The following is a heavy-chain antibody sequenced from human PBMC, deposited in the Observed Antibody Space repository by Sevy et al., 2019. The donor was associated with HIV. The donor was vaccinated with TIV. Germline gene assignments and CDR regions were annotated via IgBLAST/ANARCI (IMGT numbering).Heavy chain of an antibody. D-gene: IGHD6-13*01. J-gene: IGHJ4*02. CDR2: ISSDGNII. V-gene: IGHV3-64*01. CDR1: GFMFSNYA. CDR3: AREGYSTNWKSVEY. Sequence: GGSLRLSCEASGFMFSNYAMHWVRQTPGRGLEYVSAISSDGNIIFYVNSVKGRFIVSRDNSKNTLYLQMGSLRDDDMAVYYCAREGYSTNWKSVEYSGQGTLVTVSS.